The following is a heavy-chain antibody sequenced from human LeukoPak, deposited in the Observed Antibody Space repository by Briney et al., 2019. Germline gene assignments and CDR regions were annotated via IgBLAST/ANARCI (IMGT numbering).Heavy chain of an antibody. Sequence: GGSLRLSCAASGFTFSSYAMSWVRQAPGKGLEWVSAISGSGGSTYYADSVKGRFTISRDNSKNTLYLQMNSLRAEDTAVYYCAPNPTIVVVPAATFWGWGQGTQVTVSS. D-gene: IGHD2-2*01. CDR1: GFTFSSYA. V-gene: IGHV3-23*01. J-gene: IGHJ4*02. CDR2: ISGSGGST. CDR3: APNPTIVVVPAATFWG.